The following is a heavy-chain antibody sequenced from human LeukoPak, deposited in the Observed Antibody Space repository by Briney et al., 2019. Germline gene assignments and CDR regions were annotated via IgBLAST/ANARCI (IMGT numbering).Heavy chain of an antibody. D-gene: IGHD6-13*01. V-gene: IGHV4-4*07. CDR3: ARGGAAAGLFDY. CDR1: GGSISSYY. Sequence: SETLSLTCTASGGSISSYYWSWIRQPAGKGLEWIGRIYTSGSTNYNPSLKSRVTMSVDTSKNQFSLKLSSVTAADTAVYYCARGGAAAGLFDYWGQGTLVTVSS. CDR2: IYTSGST. J-gene: IGHJ4*02.